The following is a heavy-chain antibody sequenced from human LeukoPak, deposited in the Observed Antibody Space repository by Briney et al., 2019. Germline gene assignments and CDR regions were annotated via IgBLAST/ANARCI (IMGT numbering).Heavy chain of an antibody. Sequence: GGSLRLSCAASGFIFSSYWMSWVRQAPGKGLEWEANIKQDETEKYYVDSVKGRFTISRDNAKDSLYLQMNSLRAEDTAVYYCARDQVDTAMVTFDYWGQGTLVTVSS. CDR1: GFIFSSYW. CDR3: ARDQVDTAMVTFDY. V-gene: IGHV3-7*01. D-gene: IGHD5-18*01. J-gene: IGHJ4*02. CDR2: IKQDETEK.